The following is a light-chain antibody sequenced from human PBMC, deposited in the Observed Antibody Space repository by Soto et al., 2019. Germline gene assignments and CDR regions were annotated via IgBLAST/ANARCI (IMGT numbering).Light chain of an antibody. Sequence: QSVLPQPPSLSGTPGQRVSISCSGSSSDIGVNTVHWYQHLPETAPKLLIYINDQRPSGVPARFSGSTSGTSASLAISGLQSDDEAHYYCATWDDSLNAAAFGGGTQLTV. CDR3: ATWDDSLNAAA. V-gene: IGLV1-44*01. CDR2: IND. CDR1: SSDIGVNT. J-gene: IGLJ7*01.